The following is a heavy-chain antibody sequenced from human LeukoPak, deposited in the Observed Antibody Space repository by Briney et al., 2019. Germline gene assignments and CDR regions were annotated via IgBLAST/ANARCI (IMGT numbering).Heavy chain of an antibody. D-gene: IGHD6-19*01. CDR3: ARDRYGAVAGYFDY. Sequence: GGSLRLSCAASGFTFSSYSINWVRQAPGKGLEWVAVISYDGSNKYYADSVKGRFTISRDNSKNTLYLQMNSLRAEDTAVYYCARDRYGAVAGYFDYWGQGTLVTVSS. V-gene: IGHV3-30*03. CDR1: GFTFSSYS. CDR2: ISYDGSNK. J-gene: IGHJ4*02.